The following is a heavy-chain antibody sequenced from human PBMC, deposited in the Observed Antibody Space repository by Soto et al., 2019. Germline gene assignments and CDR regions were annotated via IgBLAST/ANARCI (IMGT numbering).Heavy chain of an antibody. D-gene: IGHD2-15*01. CDR3: ARDHNGGNVFDY. CDR1: GGTFSSYA. J-gene: IGHJ4*02. V-gene: IGHV1-69*13. CDR2: IIPIFGTA. Sequence: SVKVSCKASGGTFSSYAISWVRQAPGQGLEWMGGIIPIFGTADYAQKFQGRVTITADESTSTAYMELSSLRSEDTAVYYCARDHNGGNVFDYWGQGTLVTVPQ.